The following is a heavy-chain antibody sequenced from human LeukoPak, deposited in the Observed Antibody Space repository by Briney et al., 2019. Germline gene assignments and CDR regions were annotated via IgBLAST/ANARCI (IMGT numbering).Heavy chain of an antibody. Sequence: GASVKVSCKASGYTFTGYYMHWVRQAPGQGLEWMGRINPNSGGTNYAQKFQGRVTMTRDTSISTAYMELSGLRSDDTAVYYCARVTSGSFHFDYWGQGTLVTVSS. V-gene: IGHV1-2*06. CDR3: ARVTSGSFHFDY. CDR1: GYTFTGYY. J-gene: IGHJ4*02. CDR2: INPNSGGT. D-gene: IGHD1-26*01.